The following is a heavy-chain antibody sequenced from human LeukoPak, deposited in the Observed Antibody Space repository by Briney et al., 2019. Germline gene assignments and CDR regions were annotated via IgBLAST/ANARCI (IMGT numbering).Heavy chain of an antibody. V-gene: IGHV3-33*01. D-gene: IGHD6-19*01. CDR3: ARDLKQWLVGGGDGMDV. Sequence: GRSLRLSCAASGFTFSSYGMRWVRQAPGKGLEWVAVICYDGGNKYYADSVKGRFTISRDNSKNTLYLQMNSLRAEDTAVYYCARDLKQWLVGGGDGMDVWGKGTTVTVSS. CDR1: GFTFSSYG. J-gene: IGHJ6*04. CDR2: ICYDGGNK.